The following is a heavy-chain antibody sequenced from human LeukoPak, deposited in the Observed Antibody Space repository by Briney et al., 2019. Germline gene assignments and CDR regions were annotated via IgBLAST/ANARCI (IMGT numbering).Heavy chain of an antibody. CDR3: AKQGGTATSGFDI. J-gene: IGHJ3*02. CDR1: GFTFSSYG. D-gene: IGHD1-1*01. Sequence: GGSLRLSCAASGFTFSSYGMHWARHAPGKGLEWVAFILYDGSVKYYADSVKARFTISRDNSKNTLYLQMNTLRSEDTAVYYCAKQGGTATSGFDIWGQGTMVTVSS. V-gene: IGHV3-30*02. CDR2: ILYDGSVK.